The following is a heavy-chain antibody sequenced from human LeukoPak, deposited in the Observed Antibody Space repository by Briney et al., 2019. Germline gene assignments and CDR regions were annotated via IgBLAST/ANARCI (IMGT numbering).Heavy chain of an antibody. Sequence: GGSLRLSCAASGFTFSNAWMNWVRQAPGKGLEWVANIKQDGSEKYYVDSVKGRFTISRDNAKNSPYLQMNSLRAEDTAVYYCASSRSFDYWGQGTLVTVSS. V-gene: IGHV3-7*03. CDR1: GFTFSNAW. CDR3: ASSRSFDY. J-gene: IGHJ4*02. D-gene: IGHD6-13*01. CDR2: IKQDGSEK.